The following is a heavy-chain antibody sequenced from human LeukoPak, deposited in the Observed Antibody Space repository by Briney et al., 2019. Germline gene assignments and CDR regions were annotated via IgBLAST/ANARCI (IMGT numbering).Heavy chain of an antibody. CDR2: IYYNGHT. D-gene: IGHD3-16*01. CDR3: ARGWVWCDY. CDR1: GGSISSGGYY. J-gene: IGHJ4*02. Sequence: SETLSLTCAVSGGSISSGGYYWSWIRQHPGKGLEWIGYIYYNGHTYYNPSLKSRVTISVDTSKNQFSLKLSSVTAADTAVYYCARGWVWCDYWGPGTLVTVSS. V-gene: IGHV4-31*11.